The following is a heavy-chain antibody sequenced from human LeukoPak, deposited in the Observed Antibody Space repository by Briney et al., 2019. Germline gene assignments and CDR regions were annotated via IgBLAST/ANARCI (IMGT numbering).Heavy chain of an antibody. D-gene: IGHD3-16*01. CDR1: GFTFDDYG. CDR3: AKAPRGNDDYFDY. Sequence: GGSLRLSCAASGFTFDDYGMHWVRQAPGKGLEWVSGISWNSGSIGYADSVEGRFTISRDNAKNSLYLQMNSLRAKDTALYYCAKAPRGNDDYFDYWGQGTLVTVSS. CDR2: ISWNSGSI. V-gene: IGHV3-9*01. J-gene: IGHJ4*02.